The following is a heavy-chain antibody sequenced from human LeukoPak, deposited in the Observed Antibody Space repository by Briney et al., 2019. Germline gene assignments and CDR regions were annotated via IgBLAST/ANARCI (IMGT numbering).Heavy chain of an antibody. CDR3: AKWGDYDVLTGYYVSDF. CDR2: ISGRSDNT. J-gene: IGHJ4*02. Sequence: GASLRLSCAASGFIFSNYAMYWVRQTPGKGLEWVSAISGRSDNTYYADSVKGRFTLSRDSSKNTLYLQMNSLRADDTAVYYCAKWGDYDVLTGYYVSDFWGQGTLVTVSS. D-gene: IGHD3-9*01. V-gene: IGHV3-23*01. CDR1: GFIFSNYA.